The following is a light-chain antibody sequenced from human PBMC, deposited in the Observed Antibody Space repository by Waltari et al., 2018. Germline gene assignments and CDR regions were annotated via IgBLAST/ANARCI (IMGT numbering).Light chain of an antibody. CDR3: QQYFHLPT. V-gene: IGKV1-5*03. Sequence: CRASEVISSSLAWFQQKPGKGPKLLIYGASTVESWVPSRFSGSGSGTEFTLTISSLQPDDFATYYCQQYFHLPTFGQGTKVEIK. CDR1: EVISSS. J-gene: IGKJ1*01. CDR2: GAS.